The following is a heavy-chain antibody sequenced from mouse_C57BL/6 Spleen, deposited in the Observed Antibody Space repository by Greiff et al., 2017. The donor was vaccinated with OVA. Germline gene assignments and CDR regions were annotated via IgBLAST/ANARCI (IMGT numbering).Heavy chain of an antibody. D-gene: IGHD6-1*01. V-gene: IGHV2-9-1*01. CDR1: GFSLTSYA. J-gene: IGHJ4*01. Sequence: QVQLKESGPGLVAPSQSLSITCTVSGFSLTSYAISWARQPPGKGLEWLGVIWPGGGTNYNSALKSRLSISKDNSKSQVFLKMNSLRTDDTARYDCARSPSTGRAMDYWGQGTSVTVSS. CDR3: ARSPSTGRAMDY. CDR2: IWPGGGT.